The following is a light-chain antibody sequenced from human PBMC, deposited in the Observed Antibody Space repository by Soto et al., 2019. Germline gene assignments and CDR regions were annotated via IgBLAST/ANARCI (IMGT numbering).Light chain of an antibody. Sequence: DIQMTQSPSTLSASVGDRVTITCRASQSISSWLAWYQQKPGKAPKLLIYKASSLESGVPSRFSGSGSGTEFTLTINSLQPDDFATYYCQQYKSYWTFGQGTRWIS. CDR2: KAS. CDR1: QSISSW. J-gene: IGKJ1*01. CDR3: QQYKSYWT. V-gene: IGKV1-5*03.